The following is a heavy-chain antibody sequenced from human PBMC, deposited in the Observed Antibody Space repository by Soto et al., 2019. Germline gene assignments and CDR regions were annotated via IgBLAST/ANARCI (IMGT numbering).Heavy chain of an antibody. CDR1: GYTFTSYD. Sequence: GASLKVSCKASGYTFTSYDINWVRQATGQGLEWMGWMNPNSGNTGYAQKFQGRVTMTRNTSISTAYMELSSLRSEDTAVYYCARRLGYCTNGVCYMGNGDAFDIWGQGTMVTVSS. V-gene: IGHV1-8*01. CDR3: ARRLGYCTNGVCYMGNGDAFDI. CDR2: MNPNSGNT. J-gene: IGHJ3*02. D-gene: IGHD2-8*01.